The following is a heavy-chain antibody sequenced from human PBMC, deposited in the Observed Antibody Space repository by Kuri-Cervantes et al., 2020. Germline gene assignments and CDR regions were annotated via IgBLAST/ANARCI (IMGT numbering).Heavy chain of an antibody. D-gene: IGHD3-22*01. V-gene: IGHV1-69*06. Sequence: SVKVSCKASGGTFNSHDISRVRQAPGQGLEWMRGIIPIFRTAIYAQKLQGRVTITADKSTSTAYMELSSLRSEDTAVYYCARSRGYYDSSGYHDYWGQGTLVTVSS. CDR2: IIPIFRTA. CDR1: GGTFNSHD. CDR3: ARSRGYYDSSGYHDY. J-gene: IGHJ4*02.